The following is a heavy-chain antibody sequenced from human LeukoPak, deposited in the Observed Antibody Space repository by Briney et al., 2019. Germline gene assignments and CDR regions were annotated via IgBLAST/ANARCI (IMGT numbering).Heavy chain of an antibody. J-gene: IGHJ4*02. CDR3: ARSPRYNRYYFDY. Sequence: PGGSLRLSCAASGFTFSSYAMSWVRQAPGKGLEWVSSISGNGGKTYYADSVKGRFTISRDNSKNTLYLQMNSLRAEDTAVYYCARSPRYNRYYFDYWGQGTLVTVSS. CDR2: ISGNGGKT. V-gene: IGHV3-23*01. D-gene: IGHD5-18*01. CDR1: GFTFSSYA.